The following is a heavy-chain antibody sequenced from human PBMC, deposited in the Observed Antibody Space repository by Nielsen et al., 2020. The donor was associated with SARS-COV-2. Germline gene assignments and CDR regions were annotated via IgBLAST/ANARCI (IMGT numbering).Heavy chain of an antibody. V-gene: IGHV3-53*01. J-gene: IGHJ4*02. CDR2: FYSGGTT. D-gene: IGHD5-18*01. CDR1: GFTVSSKY. Sequence: GGSLRLSCAASGFTVSSKYMNWVRQAPGKGLEWVSVFYSGGTTLYADSVKGRFIISRDNSRNALYLQMNSLRVEDTAMYYCAREGDTYGVRNFDYWGQGVMVTVSS. CDR3: AREGDTYGVRNFDY.